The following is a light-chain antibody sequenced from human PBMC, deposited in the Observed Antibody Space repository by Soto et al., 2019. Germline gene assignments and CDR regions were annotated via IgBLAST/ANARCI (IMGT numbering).Light chain of an antibody. Sequence: QSALTQPASVSGSPGQSITISCTGTRSDVGGYNYVSWYQQHPGKAPKLMIYEVSNRPSGVSNRFSGSKSGNTASLTISGLQAEYEADYYCSSYTSSSTRVFGGGTQLTVL. V-gene: IGLV2-14*01. CDR1: RSDVGGYNY. CDR3: SSYTSSSTRV. J-gene: IGLJ3*02. CDR2: EVS.